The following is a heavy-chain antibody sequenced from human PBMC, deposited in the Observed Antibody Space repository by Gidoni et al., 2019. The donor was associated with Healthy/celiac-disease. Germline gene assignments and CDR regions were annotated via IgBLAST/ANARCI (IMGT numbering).Heavy chain of an antibody. D-gene: IGHD6-19*01. CDR1: GYTFTSYG. J-gene: IGHJ4*02. Sequence: QVQLVQSGAEVKKPGASVKVSCKASGYTFTSYGSSWVRQAPGQGLEWMGWISAYNGNTNYAQKLQGRVTMTTDTSTSTAYMELRSLRSDDTAVYYCARDMPGIAVAGTGYFDYWGQGTLVTVSS. CDR2: ISAYNGNT. CDR3: ARDMPGIAVAGTGYFDY. V-gene: IGHV1-18*01.